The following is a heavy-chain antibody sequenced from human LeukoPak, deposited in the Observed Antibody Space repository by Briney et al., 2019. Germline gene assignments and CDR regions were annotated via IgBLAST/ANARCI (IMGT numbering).Heavy chain of an antibody. CDR3: ARVGAGDDFWSFYFDY. D-gene: IGHD3-3*01. J-gene: IGHJ4*02. CDR2: ISRSGNTI. V-gene: IGHV3-48*03. CDR1: GFPFSSCE. Sequence: PGGSLRLSCAVSGFPFSSCEMNWVRQAPGKGLEWVSYISRSGNTIYYADSVKGRFSISRDNGKNSLYLQMNSLRAEDTAVYYCARVGAGDDFWSFYFDYWGQGTLVTVSS.